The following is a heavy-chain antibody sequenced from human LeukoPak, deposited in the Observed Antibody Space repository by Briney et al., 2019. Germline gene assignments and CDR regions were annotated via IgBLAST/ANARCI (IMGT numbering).Heavy chain of an antibody. D-gene: IGHD4-11*01. CDR3: AKDAQIGFDYSNSLEH. Sequence: GGSLRLSCEATEFTFIHFGMDSVRQAPSKGLEWVELIWRDSTNKYYADSVKGRFTISRDNFKKPLTRQMNTLRAEDTCVYYCAKDAQIGFDYSNSLEHWGQGALVTASS. V-gene: IGHV3-33*06. J-gene: IGHJ4*02. CDR1: EFTFIHFG. CDR2: IWRDSTNK.